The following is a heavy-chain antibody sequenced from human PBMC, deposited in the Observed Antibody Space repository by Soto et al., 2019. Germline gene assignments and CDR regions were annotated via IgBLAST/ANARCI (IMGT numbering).Heavy chain of an antibody. CDR2: IYYSGST. V-gene: IGHV4-59*01. D-gene: IGHD3-3*01. CDR1: GGSSSSYY. J-gene: IGHJ5*02. Sequence: SETLSLTCTVSGGSSSSYYWSWIRQPPGKGLEWIGYIYYSGSTNYNPSLKSRVTISVDTSKSQFSLKLSSVTAADTAVYYCAKITFWSGFYWFDPWGQGTLVTVS. CDR3: AKITFWSGFYWFDP.